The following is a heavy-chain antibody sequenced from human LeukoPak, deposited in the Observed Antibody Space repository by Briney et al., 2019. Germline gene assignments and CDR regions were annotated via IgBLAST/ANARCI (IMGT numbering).Heavy chain of an antibody. CDR1: NDSIRNYY. J-gene: IGHJ2*01. CDR3: ARQPLLMYSTSMGRYLAI. V-gene: IGHV4-59*01. CDR2: IYHTGNT. Sequence: SETLSRTCSVSNDSIRNYYWSWTRQPPGKALEWIGYIYHTGNTNYNPSLKSRLTMSIDTSKNQFSLNLNSVTAADTGFYYCARQPLLMYSTSMGRYLAIWGGGILVTVSS. D-gene: IGHD1-26*01.